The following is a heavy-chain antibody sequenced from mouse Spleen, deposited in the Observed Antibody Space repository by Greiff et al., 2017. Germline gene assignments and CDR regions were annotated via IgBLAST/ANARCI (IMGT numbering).Heavy chain of an antibody. J-gene: IGHJ2*01. Sequence: VQLQQSGAELVKPGASVKLSCTASGFNIKDTYMHWVKQRPEQGLEWIGRIDPANGNTKYDPKFQGKATITADTSSNTAYLQLSSLTSEDTAVYYCARGGWLLPEYFDYWGQGTTLTVSS. V-gene: IGHV14-3*02. CDR1: GFNIKDTY. CDR3: ARGGWLLPEYFDY. D-gene: IGHD2-3*01. CDR2: IDPANGNT.